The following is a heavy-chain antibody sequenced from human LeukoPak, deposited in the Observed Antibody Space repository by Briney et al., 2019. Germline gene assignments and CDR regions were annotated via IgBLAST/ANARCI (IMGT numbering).Heavy chain of an antibody. CDR1: GFTFSSYA. V-gene: IGHV3-23*01. CDR2: ISGSGGST. J-gene: IGHJ4*02. D-gene: IGHD2-2*01. Sequence: GGSLRLSCAASGFTFSSYAMSWVRQAPGKGLEWVSAISGSGGSTYYANSVKGRFTISRDNSKNTLYLQMNSLRAEDTAVYYCAKGDCSSTSCFSDYWGQGTLVTVCS. CDR3: AKGDCSSTSCFSDY.